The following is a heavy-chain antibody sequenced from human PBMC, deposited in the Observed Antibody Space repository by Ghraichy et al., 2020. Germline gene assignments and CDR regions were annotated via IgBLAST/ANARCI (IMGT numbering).Heavy chain of an antibody. J-gene: IGHJ5*02. D-gene: IGHD1-26*01. CDR3: ARDGGGVGPSSTWAYNWFDL. CDR1: GFIFSSYG. Sequence: GGSLRLSCVASGFIFSSYGMSWVRQAPGKGLEWVSALSGSGRSTYYTVSVKGRFTISRDNSRDTLYLHMDSLRAEDTAIYYCARDGGGVGPSSTWAYNWFDLWGRGTLVSVSS. V-gene: IGHV3-23*01. CDR2: LSGSGRST.